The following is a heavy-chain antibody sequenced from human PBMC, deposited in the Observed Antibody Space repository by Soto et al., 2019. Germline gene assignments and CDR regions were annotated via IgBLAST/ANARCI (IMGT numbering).Heavy chain of an antibody. V-gene: IGHV3-23*01. CDR2: ISGSGGST. D-gene: IGHD3-10*01. CDR1: GFTFSSYA. Sequence: GGSRRRSWAASGFTFSSYAMSWVRQAPGKGLEWVSAISGSGGSTYYADSVKGRFTISRDNSKNTLYLQTNSLRAEDTAVYYCAKGLDRGAGLIDYWGQGTLVTVSS. CDR3: AKGLDRGAGLIDY. J-gene: IGHJ4*02.